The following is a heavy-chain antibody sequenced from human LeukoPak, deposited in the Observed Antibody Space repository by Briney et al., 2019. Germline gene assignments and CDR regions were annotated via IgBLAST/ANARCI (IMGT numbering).Heavy chain of an antibody. CDR3: ARDLEHCRNIICSNSAY. V-gene: IGHV1-2*04. D-gene: IGHD2-2*01. Sequence: GASVKVSCKASGYTFTDYYMHWVRQAPGQGLEWMGWINPNSGGTNFAQKFQGWVTMTTDTSTNTVYMDLRSLRSDDTAVYYCARDLEHCRNIICSNSAYWGQGTLVTVSS. J-gene: IGHJ4*02. CDR1: GYTFTDYY. CDR2: INPNSGGT.